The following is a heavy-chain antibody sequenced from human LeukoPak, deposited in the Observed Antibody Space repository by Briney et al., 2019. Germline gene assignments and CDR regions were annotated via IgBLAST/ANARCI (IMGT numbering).Heavy chain of an antibody. J-gene: IGHJ6*02. V-gene: IGHV3-74*01. D-gene: IGHD3-9*01. CDR3: TRDLMDYDVSTGLHHYYMDV. CDR2: ISGDGRNI. Sequence: PGGSLRLSCVASGFTFSSHWMHWVRQDPRKGLVWVSRISGDGRNINYADSVRGRFTISRDNAKNTLYLQMNTLRVEDTAVYYCTRDLMDYDVSTGLHHYYMDVWGQGTTVTVSS. CDR1: GFTFSSHW.